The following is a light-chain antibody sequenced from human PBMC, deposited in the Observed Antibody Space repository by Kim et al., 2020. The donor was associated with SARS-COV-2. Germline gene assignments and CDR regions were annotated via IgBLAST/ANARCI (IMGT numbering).Light chain of an antibody. CDR1: NIGRKS. CDR2: YDR. J-gene: IGLJ2*01. V-gene: IGLV3-21*04. CDR3: QVWDSSINHPV. Sequence: SYVLTQPPSVSVAPGETARLACGGDNIGRKSVHWYQRKPGQVPVVVIYYDRDRPSGIPGRFSGSNSGNTATLTISRVEAGDEADYYCQVWDSSINHPVFGGGTQLTVL.